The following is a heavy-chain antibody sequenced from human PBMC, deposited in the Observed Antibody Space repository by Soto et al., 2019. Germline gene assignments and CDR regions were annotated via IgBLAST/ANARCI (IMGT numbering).Heavy chain of an antibody. CDR3: AKVLLVIPGTVVPDAMDY. CDR2: ISYDGSNK. CDR1: GFTFSSYG. V-gene: IGHV3-30*18. Sequence: PGGSLRLSCAASGFTFSSYGMHWVRQAPGKGLEWVAVISYDGSNKYYADSVKGRFTISRDNSKNTLYLQMNSLRAEDTAVYYCAKVLLVIPGTVVPDAMDYWGQGTLVTVSS. D-gene: IGHD2-2*01. J-gene: IGHJ4*02.